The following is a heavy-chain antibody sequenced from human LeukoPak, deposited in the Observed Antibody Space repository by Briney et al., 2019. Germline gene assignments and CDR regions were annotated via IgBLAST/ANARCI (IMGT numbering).Heavy chain of an antibody. Sequence: QPGGSLRLSCEASGYIFSSYAMSWVRQAPGKGLEWVSGISNSGATTDYADSVKGRFTISRDNSKKKMSMQMNSLRADDPAVYYCAKEELYYYGSGTYYTLAPFDYWGQGTLVTVSS. V-gene: IGHV3-23*01. CDR2: ISNSGATT. CDR1: GYIFSSYA. CDR3: AKEELYYYGSGTYYTLAPFDY. D-gene: IGHD3-10*01. J-gene: IGHJ4*02.